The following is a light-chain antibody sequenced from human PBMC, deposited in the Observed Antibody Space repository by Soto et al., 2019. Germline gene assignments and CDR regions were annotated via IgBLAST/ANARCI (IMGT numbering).Light chain of an antibody. J-gene: IGKJ1*01. V-gene: IGKV3-20*01. CDR3: QQYGSSPRT. CDR2: GAS. Sequence: IVLPQSPGTLSLSQGERATLSCRASQSVSRSYLAWYQQKPGQAPRLLIYGASSRATGIPDRFSGSGSGTDFTLTISRLEPEDFAVYYCQQYGSSPRTFGQGTKVDI. CDR1: QSVSRSY.